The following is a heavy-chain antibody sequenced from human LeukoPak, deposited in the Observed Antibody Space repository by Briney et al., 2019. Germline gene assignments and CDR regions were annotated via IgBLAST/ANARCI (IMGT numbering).Heavy chain of an antibody. Sequence: KPSETLSLTCTVSGGSISSGGHFWSWIRQHPGKGLEWIGYIYYSGSTYYNPSLKSRVTISVDTSKNQFSLKLSSVTAADTAVYYCARHDSSGQFDYWGQGTLVTVSS. J-gene: IGHJ4*02. V-gene: IGHV4-31*03. CDR1: GGSISSGGHF. CDR3: ARHDSSGQFDY. D-gene: IGHD3-22*01. CDR2: IYYSGST.